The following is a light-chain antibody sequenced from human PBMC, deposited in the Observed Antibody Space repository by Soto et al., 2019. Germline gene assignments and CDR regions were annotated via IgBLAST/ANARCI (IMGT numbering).Light chain of an antibody. CDR3: SSYTSSSTYV. Sequence: QSALTQPASVSGSPGQSITISCTGTSDDLGSYNYVSWYQQHPGKAPKLMIYDVSNRPSGVSNRFSGSKSGTTASLTISGLQAEDEADYYCSSYTSSSTYVFGTGTKVTVL. J-gene: IGLJ1*01. CDR2: DVS. CDR1: SDDLGSYNY. V-gene: IGLV2-14*01.